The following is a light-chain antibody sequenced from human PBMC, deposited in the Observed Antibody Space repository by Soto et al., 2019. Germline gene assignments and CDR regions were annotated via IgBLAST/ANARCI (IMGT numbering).Light chain of an antibody. V-gene: IGKV3-11*01. CDR3: QGPSPSPWI. CDR2: DAS. J-gene: IGKJ4*01. CDR1: QSVSNY. Sequence: EFVLKQSPSARSLSPGERATLSCRASQSVSNYVAWYQQKPGQAPRLLIYDASERATGIPARFSGSGSGTAFTLSSFDPEACALAFYQGPSPSPWIFGGGTKVDIK.